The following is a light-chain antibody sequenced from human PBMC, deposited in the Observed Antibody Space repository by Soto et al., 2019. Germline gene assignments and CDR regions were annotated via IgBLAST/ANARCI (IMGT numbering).Light chain of an antibody. V-gene: IGLV2-11*01. CDR2: DVT. J-gene: IGLJ2*01. CDR3: CSYAGSYTLGV. CDR1: SSDVGGYNY. Sequence: QSALTQPRSVSGSPGQSVTISCTGTSSDVGGYNYVSWYQQHPGKAPKLMIYDVTKWPSGVPDRFSGSKSGNTASLTISGLLAEDEADYYCCSYAGSYTLGVFGGGTKLTVL.